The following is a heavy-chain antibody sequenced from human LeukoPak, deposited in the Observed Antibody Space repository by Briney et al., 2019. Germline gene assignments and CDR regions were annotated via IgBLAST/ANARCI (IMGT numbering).Heavy chain of an antibody. Sequence: GRSLRLSCAASGFTFEDHVMHWVRQAPGKGLEWVSAISGSGGSTYYADSVKGRFTISRDNSKNTLYLQMNSLRGEDTAVYYCAKDPNPFYDFWSGYKWGQGTLVTVSS. V-gene: IGHV3-23*01. CDR1: GFTFEDHV. D-gene: IGHD3-3*01. J-gene: IGHJ4*02. CDR2: ISGSGGST. CDR3: AKDPNPFYDFWSGYK.